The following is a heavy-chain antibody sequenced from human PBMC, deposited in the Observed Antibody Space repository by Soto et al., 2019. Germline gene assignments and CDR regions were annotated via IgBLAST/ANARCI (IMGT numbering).Heavy chain of an antibody. Sequence: QVQLVQAGAEVKKPGASVKVSCKASGYTFTVYAIGWVRQAPGQGLEWMGWISAYNGNTYYAQKFQDRLTMTTDTSTSTAYMELRSLRSDDTAVYYCARPSGGYGDYAGSVKYWGQGTLVTVSS. CDR3: ARPSGGYGDYAGSVKY. CDR2: ISAYNGNT. D-gene: IGHD4-17*01. J-gene: IGHJ4*02. CDR1: GYTFTVYA. V-gene: IGHV1-18*01.